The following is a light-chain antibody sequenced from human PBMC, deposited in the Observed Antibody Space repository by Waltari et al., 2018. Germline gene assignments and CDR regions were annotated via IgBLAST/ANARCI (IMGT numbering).Light chain of an antibody. V-gene: IGLV1-51*01. CDR1: SSNIGSGS. Sequence: QSVLTQPPSVSAAPGQKVSISCSGSSSNIGSGSVSWYQQVPGTAPKLLIYDNNKRPSGVSDRFSGSKSGTSASLAITGLQTGDEADYYCGAWDSSLSAHVFGSGTKLTVL. J-gene: IGLJ6*01. CDR3: GAWDSSLSAHV. CDR2: DNN.